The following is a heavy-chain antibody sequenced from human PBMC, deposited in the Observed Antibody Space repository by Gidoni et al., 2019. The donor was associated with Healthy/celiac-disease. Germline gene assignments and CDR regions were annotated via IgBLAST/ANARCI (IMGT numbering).Heavy chain of an antibody. V-gene: IGHV3-21*01. CDR3: ARDRGDSSGWFPGGFDY. CDR1: GFTFSSYS. J-gene: IGHJ4*02. D-gene: IGHD6-19*01. Sequence: EVQLVESGGGLVKPGGSLRLSCAASGFTFSSYSMNWVRQAPGNGLEWVSSISSSSSSIYYADSVKGRFTISRDNAKNSLYLQMNSLRAEDTAVYYCARDRGDSSGWFPGGFDYWGQGTLVTVSS. CDR2: ISSSSSSI.